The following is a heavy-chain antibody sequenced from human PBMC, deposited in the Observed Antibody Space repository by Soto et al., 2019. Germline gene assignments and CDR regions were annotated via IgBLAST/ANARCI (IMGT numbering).Heavy chain of an antibody. V-gene: IGHV3-7*01. Sequence: GGSLRLSCAASGFTFSSYWMSWVRQAPGKGLEWVANIKQDGSEKYYVDSVKGRFTISRDNAKNSLYLQMNSLRAEYTAVYYCARARDGYCSGGSCFYYYMDVWGKGTTVTVSS. D-gene: IGHD2-15*01. CDR2: IKQDGSEK. J-gene: IGHJ6*03. CDR1: GFTFSSYW. CDR3: ARARDGYCSGGSCFYYYMDV.